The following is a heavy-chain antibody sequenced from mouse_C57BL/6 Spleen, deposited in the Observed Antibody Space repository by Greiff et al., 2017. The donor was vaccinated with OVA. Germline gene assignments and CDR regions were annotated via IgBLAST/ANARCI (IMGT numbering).Heavy chain of an antibody. CDR1: GYTFTSYW. CDR2: IDPSDSYT. V-gene: IGHV1-69*01. D-gene: IGHD4-1*01. J-gene: IGHJ2*01. Sequence: VQLQQPGAELVMPGASVKLSCKASGYTFTSYWMHWVKQRPGQGLEWIGEIDPSDSYTNYNQKFKGKSTLHVDKSSRTAYMQLSSLTSEDSAVDDCERRGTNWARFDDWGKGTTLTVSS. CDR3: ERRGTNWARFDD.